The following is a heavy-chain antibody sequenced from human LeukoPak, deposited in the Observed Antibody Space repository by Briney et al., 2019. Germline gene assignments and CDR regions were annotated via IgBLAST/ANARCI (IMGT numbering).Heavy chain of an antibody. V-gene: IGHV4-34*01. Sequence: SETLSLTCAVYGGSFSGYYWSWIRQPPGKGLEWIGEINHSGSTNYNASLKSRVTISVDTSKNQFSLKLSSVTAADTAVYYCARGHSGWFAEYFQHWGQGTLVTVSS. J-gene: IGHJ1*01. D-gene: IGHD6-19*01. CDR2: INHSGST. CDR1: GGSFSGYY. CDR3: ARGHSGWFAEYFQH.